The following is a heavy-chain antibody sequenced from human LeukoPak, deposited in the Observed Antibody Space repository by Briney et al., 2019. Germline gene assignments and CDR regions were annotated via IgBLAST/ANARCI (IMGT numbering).Heavy chain of an antibody. CDR3: AKDEGWQLLYFDY. V-gene: IGHV3-30*02. CDR1: GFTFTNYG. J-gene: IGHJ4*02. D-gene: IGHD1-26*01. CDR2: IRYDGSIQ. Sequence: GGSLRLSCAASGFTFTNYGIHWVRQAPGKGLEWVAFIRYDGSIQYYTDSVKGRFTISRDNSKNTLSLQMNSLRAEDTAVYYCAKDEGWQLLYFDYWGQGTLVTVSS.